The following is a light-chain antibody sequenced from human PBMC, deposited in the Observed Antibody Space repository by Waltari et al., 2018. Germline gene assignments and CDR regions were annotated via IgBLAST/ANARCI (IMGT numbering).Light chain of an antibody. J-gene: IGKJ2*01. CDR2: DAS. Sequence: DIQMTQSPSSLSASVGDRVTITCQASQDISNYLNWYQQKPGKAPKLLIYDASNLETGVPSRFSGSGSGTDFTFTISSLQPEDIATYYCQQYYDGRTFGQGTKLEIK. CDR1: QDISNY. CDR3: QQYYDGRT. V-gene: IGKV1-33*01.